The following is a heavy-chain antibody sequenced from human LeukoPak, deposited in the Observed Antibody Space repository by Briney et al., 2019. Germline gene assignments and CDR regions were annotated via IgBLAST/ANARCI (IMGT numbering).Heavy chain of an antibody. CDR1: GFTFDDYA. CDR3: TRNTVTVHFDY. CDR2: IRSKAFGGTP. D-gene: IGHD4-17*01. J-gene: IGHJ4*02. V-gene: IGHV3-49*03. Sequence: GGSRRLSCSASGFTFDDYAVSWFRQAPGKGLGWVGFIRSKAFGGTPEYAASVRGRFTISRDDSKSIAYLQMNSLKTEDTAVYYCTRNTVTVHFDYWSQGTLVTVSS.